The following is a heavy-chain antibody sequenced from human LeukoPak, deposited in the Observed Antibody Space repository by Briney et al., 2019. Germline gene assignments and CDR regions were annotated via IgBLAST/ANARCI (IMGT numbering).Heavy chain of an antibody. CDR2: ISYDGSNK. CDR1: GFTFSSYG. CDR3: AKEEGEDYYDSSGLDY. J-gene: IGHJ4*02. Sequence: GGSLRLSCAASGFTFSSYGMHWVRQAPGKGLEWVAVISYDGSNKYYADSVKGRFTISRDNSKNTLYLQMNSLRAEDTAVYYCAKEEGEDYYDSSGLDYWGQGTLVTVSS. D-gene: IGHD3-22*01. V-gene: IGHV3-30*18.